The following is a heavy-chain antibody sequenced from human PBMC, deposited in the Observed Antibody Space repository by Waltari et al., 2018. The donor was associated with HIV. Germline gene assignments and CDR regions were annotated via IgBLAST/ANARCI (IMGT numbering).Heavy chain of an antibody. V-gene: IGHV3-23*01. Sequence: EVQLLESGGGLVQPGGSLRLSCAASKFSLSTYAMSWVRQAPGKGLEWVPSISADCITTYYADSVKGRLTISRDNSKNTLSLQMSSLRGEDTAVYYCAKGVAYDLLTGFSPLDYWGQGTLVTVSS. CDR3: AKGVAYDLLTGFSPLDY. D-gene: IGHD3-9*01. J-gene: IGHJ4*02. CDR2: ISADCITT. CDR1: KFSLSTYA.